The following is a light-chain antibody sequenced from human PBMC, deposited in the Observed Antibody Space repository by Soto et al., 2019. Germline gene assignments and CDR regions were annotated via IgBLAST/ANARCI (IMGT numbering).Light chain of an antibody. J-gene: IGLJ2*01. CDR2: GNS. Sequence: QLVLTQPPSVSGAPGQRVTISCTGSSSNIGAGYDVHWYQQLPGTAPKLLIYGNSNRPSGVPDRFSGSKSGTSASLAITGLQAEDEADYYCQSYDSSLSGPWVVFGGGTKVTVL. CDR1: SSNIGAGYD. CDR3: QSYDSSLSGPWVV. V-gene: IGLV1-40*01.